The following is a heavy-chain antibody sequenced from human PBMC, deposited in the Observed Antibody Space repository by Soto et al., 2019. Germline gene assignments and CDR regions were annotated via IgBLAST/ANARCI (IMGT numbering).Heavy chain of an antibody. D-gene: IGHD2-8*01. Sequence: EVQLVESGGGLVKPGGSLRLSCAASGFTFSIYTMNWVRQAPGKGLEWVSSISSTSSSIYYADSVKGRFTISRDNANNSLYLQMNSLRAEDTAVYYCAREIVLMLYTGLDYWGQGTLVTVSS. CDR3: AREIVLMLYTGLDY. CDR2: ISSTSSSI. V-gene: IGHV3-21*01. CDR1: GFTFSIYT. J-gene: IGHJ4*02.